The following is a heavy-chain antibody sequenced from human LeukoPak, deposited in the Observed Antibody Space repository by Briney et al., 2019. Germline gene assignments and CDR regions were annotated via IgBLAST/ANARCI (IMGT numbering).Heavy chain of an antibody. D-gene: IGHD1-26*01. CDR3: ARGPVGAYSFDY. CDR2: IYYSGST. CDR1: GGSISSYY. V-gene: IGHV4-59*06. Sequence: SETLSLTCTVSGGSISSYYWSWIRQHPGKGLEWIGYIYYSGSTYYNPSLKSRVTISVDTSKNQFSLKLSSVTAAGTAVYYCARGPVGAYSFDYWGQGTLVTVSS. J-gene: IGHJ4*02.